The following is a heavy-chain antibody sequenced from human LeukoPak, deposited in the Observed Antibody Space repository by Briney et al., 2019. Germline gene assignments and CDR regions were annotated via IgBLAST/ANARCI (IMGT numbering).Heavy chain of an antibody. CDR3: ARYYSGWYYFDY. V-gene: IGHV1-69*13. D-gene: IGHD6-19*01. Sequence: SVKVSCKASGGTFSSYAISWVRQAPGQGLEWMGGIIPIFGAANYAQKFQGRVTITADESTSTAYMELSSLRSEDTAVYYCARYYSGWYYFDYWGQGTLVTVSS. J-gene: IGHJ4*02. CDR1: GGTFSSYA. CDR2: IIPIFGAA.